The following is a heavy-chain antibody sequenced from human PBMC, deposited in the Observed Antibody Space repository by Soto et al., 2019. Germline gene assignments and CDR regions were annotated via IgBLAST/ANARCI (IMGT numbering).Heavy chain of an antibody. CDR2: IIPYYNTL. CDR1: EGTFNSYA. V-gene: IGHV1-69*01. CDR3: ASGASRWYPYFFDS. D-gene: IGHD6-13*01. J-gene: IGHJ4*02. Sequence: QAQVVQSGAEVRKPGSSVKLSCKASEGTFNSYAIAWVRQSPGQGLEWMGGIIPYYNTLNYAQKFQDRVTLTADDSTNTVYMELSSLRSDDTAVHFCASGASRWYPYFFDSWAQGTLVTVSS.